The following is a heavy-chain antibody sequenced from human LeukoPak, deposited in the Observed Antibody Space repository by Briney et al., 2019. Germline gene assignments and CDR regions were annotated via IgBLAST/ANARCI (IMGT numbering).Heavy chain of an antibody. CDR3: ARDSCSGGSCYSG. CDR2: ISSSSSYI. V-gene: IGHV3-21*01. J-gene: IGHJ4*02. CDR1: GFTFSSYS. D-gene: IGHD2-15*01. Sequence: GGSLRLSCAASGFTFSSYSTNWVRQAPGKGLEWVSSISSSSSYIYYADSVKGRFTISRDNAKNSLYLQMNSLRAEDTAVYYCARDSCSGGSCYSGWGQGTLVTVSS.